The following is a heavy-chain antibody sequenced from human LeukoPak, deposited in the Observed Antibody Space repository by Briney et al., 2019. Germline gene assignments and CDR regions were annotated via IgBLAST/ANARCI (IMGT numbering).Heavy chain of an antibody. CDR3: ASRWGCSGGSCYSGGHNWFDP. Sequence: YXSWIRQPPGKXLEWXGEINHSGSTNYNPSLKSRVTISVDTSKNQFSLKLSSVTAADTAVYYCASRWGCSGGSCYSGGHNWFDPWGQGTLVTVSS. D-gene: IGHD2-15*01. V-gene: IGHV4-34*01. J-gene: IGHJ5*02. CDR2: INHSGST. CDR1: Y.